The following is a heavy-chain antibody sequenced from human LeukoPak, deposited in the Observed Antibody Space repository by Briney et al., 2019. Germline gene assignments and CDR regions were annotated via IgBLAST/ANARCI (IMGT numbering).Heavy chain of an antibody. CDR1: GGSISSYY. Sequence: PSETLSLTCTVSGGSISSYYWSWIRQPPGKGLEWSGYIYYSWSTNYNPSLNSRVTISVDTSKNQFSLKLSSVTAADTAVYYCARQPRKLAQYYFDYWGQGTLVTVSS. CDR2: IYYSWST. V-gene: IGHV4-59*08. D-gene: IGHD6-13*01. J-gene: IGHJ4*02. CDR3: ARQPRKLAQYYFDY.